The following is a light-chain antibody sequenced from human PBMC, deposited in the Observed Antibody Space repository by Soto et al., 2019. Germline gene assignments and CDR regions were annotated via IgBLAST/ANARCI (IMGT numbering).Light chain of an antibody. CDR2: EVS. CDR1: IGDIGGYNF. Sequence: QSALTQPASVSGSPGQSITISCTGTIGDIGGYNFVSWYQQHPGKAPKVIIYEVSNRPSGVSNRFSGSKSGNTASLTISGLQAEDEADYYCNSYTSTSARVFGGGTKVTVL. V-gene: IGLV2-14*01. J-gene: IGLJ3*02. CDR3: NSYTSTSARV.